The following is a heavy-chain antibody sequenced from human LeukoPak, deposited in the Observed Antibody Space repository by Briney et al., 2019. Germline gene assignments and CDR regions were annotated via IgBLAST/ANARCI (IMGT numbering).Heavy chain of an antibody. CDR2: IYPGDSDT. CDR3: ARHRAIGVRGVPWVGPNWFDP. CDR1: GYSFTSYW. J-gene: IGHJ5*02. Sequence: GESLKISCKGSGYSFTSYWIGWVRQMPGKGLEWMGIIYPGDSDTRYSPSFQDQVTISADKSISTAYLQWSSLKASDTAMYYCARHRAIGVRGVPWVGPNWFDPWGQGTLVTVSS. V-gene: IGHV5-51*01. D-gene: IGHD3-10*01.